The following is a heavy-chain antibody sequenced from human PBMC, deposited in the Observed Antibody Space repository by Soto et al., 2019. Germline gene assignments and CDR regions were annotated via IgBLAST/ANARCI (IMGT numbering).Heavy chain of an antibody. D-gene: IGHD3-22*01. CDR2: ISAYNGNT. Sequence: ASVKVSCKASGYTFTSYAIGWVRQAPGQGLEWMGWISAYNGNTNYAQKLQGRVTMTTDTSTSTAYMELRNLRSDDTAVYYCARSRRPMIVVVIGLDPWGQGTLGNVSS. J-gene: IGHJ5*02. V-gene: IGHV1-18*01. CDR1: GYTFTSYA. CDR3: ARSRRPMIVVVIGLDP.